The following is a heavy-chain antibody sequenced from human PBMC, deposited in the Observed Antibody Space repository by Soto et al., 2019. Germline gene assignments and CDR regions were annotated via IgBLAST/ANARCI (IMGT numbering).Heavy chain of an antibody. J-gene: IGHJ4*02. CDR3: ARQRTTVVTQAYFDH. Sequence: SETLSRACIVSVESISSSSYYWGWILQPPGKGLEWIGSIYYSGRTYYNPSFKSRVTISIDTSKNQFSLKLSSVTATDTAVYYCARQRTTVVTQAYFDHWGQGALVTVSS. CDR1: VESISSSSYY. V-gene: IGHV4-39*01. D-gene: IGHD2-21*02. CDR2: IYYSGRT.